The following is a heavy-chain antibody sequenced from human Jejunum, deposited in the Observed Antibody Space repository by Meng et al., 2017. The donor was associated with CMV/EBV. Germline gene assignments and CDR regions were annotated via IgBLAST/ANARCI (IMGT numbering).Heavy chain of an antibody. D-gene: IGHD3-16*01. J-gene: IGHJ4*02. Sequence: GLTFDRHWMTWVRQAPGKGLEWVANIKKDGSEENYVDSVKGRFTISRDNAKNSLYLQMNSLRVEDTAQYYCAKDTLRGPGGPFDSWGQGTLVTVSS. CDR1: GLTFDRHW. CDR3: AKDTLRGPGGPFDS. V-gene: IGHV3-7*03. CDR2: IKKDGSEE.